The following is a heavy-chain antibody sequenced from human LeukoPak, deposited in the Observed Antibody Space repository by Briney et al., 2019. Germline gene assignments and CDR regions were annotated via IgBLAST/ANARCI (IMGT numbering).Heavy chain of an antibody. CDR1: GFTFSSYS. J-gene: IGHJ4*02. CDR3: ERDQNNWNDTDY. CDR2: ISSSSSYI. V-gene: IGHV3-21*01. D-gene: IGHD1-1*01. Sequence: GGSLRLSCAASGFTFSSYSMNWVRQAPGKGLEWVSAISSSSSYIYYADSVKGRFTISRDNAKNSLYLQMNSLRAEDTAVYYCERDQNNWNDTDYWGQGTLVTVSS.